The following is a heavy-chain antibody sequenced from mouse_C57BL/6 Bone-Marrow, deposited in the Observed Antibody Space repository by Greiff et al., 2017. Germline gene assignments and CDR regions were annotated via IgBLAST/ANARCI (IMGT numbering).Heavy chain of an antibody. V-gene: IGHV5-12*01. CDR3: ARHLYAMDY. Sequence: DVMLVESGGGLVQPGGSLKLSCAASGFTFSDYYMYWVRPTQEKRLEWVSYISNGGGSTYYPDTVKGRFTISRDNAKNTLYLQMSRLKSEDTAMYYCARHLYAMDYWGQGTSVTVSS. CDR1: GFTFSDYY. J-gene: IGHJ4*01. CDR2: ISNGGGST.